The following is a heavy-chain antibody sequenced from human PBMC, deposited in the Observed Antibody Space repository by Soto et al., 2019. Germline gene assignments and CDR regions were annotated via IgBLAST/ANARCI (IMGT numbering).Heavy chain of an antibody. J-gene: IGHJ5*02. CDR1: GGTFSSYV. CDR2: IIPIFGTA. CDR3: ASPRGDGYNYKSYWFDP. V-gene: IGHV1-69*13. D-gene: IGHD5-12*01. Sequence: GASVKVSCKASGGTFSSYVISWVRQAPGQGLEWMGGIIPIFGTANYAQKFQGRVTITADESTSTAYMELSSLRSEDTAVYYCASPRGDGYNYKSYWFDPWGQGTLVTVSS.